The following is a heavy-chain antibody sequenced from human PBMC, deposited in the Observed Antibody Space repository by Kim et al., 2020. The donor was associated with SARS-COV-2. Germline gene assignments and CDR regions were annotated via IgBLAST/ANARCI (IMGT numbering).Heavy chain of an antibody. CDR1: GFTFSSYD. CDR2: IGTAGDT. CDR3: ARGREDSSGYYYLDY. Sequence: GGSLRLSCAASGFTFSSYDMHWVRQATGKGLEWVSAIGTAGDTYYPGSVKGRFTISRENAKNSLYLQMNSLRAGDTAVYYCARGREDSSGYYYLDYWGQGTLVTVSS. D-gene: IGHD3-22*01. V-gene: IGHV3-13*04. J-gene: IGHJ4*02.